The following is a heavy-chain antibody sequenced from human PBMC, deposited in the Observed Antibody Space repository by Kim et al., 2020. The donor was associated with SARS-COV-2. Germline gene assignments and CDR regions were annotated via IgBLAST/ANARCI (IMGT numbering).Heavy chain of an antibody. Sequence: YTDSVKGRFTISRDNSKNTPYLQMNSLRAEDTAVYYCARTDDFWSDYGMDVWGQGTTVTVSS. D-gene: IGHD3-3*01. J-gene: IGHJ6*02. V-gene: IGHV3-23*01. CDR3: ARTDDFWSDYGMDV.